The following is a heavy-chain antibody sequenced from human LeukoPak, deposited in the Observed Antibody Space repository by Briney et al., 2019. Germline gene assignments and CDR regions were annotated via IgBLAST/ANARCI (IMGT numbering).Heavy chain of an antibody. CDR1: GFTFSGSA. D-gene: IGHD6-13*01. J-gene: IGHJ6*03. Sequence: PGGSLKPSCAASGFTFSGSAMHWVRQASGKGLEWVGRIRSKANSYATAYAASVKGGFTISRDDSKNTAYLQMNSLKTEDTAVYYCTRISSSSWYYYYMDVWGKGTTVTVSS. CDR2: IRSKANSYAT. V-gene: IGHV3-73*01. CDR3: TRISSSSWYYYYMDV.